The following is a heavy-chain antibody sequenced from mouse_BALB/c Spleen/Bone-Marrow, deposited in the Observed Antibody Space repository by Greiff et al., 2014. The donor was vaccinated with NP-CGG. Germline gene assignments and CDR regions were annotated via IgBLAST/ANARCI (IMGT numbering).Heavy chain of an antibody. CDR3: ARDDGYYDY. J-gene: IGHJ2*01. CDR2: IYPYNSGT. CDR1: GYTFTDYN. V-gene: IGHV1S29*02. D-gene: IGHD2-3*01. Sequence: EVQLVESGPELVKPGASVKISCKASGYTFTDYNMHWVKQSHGKSLEWIGYIYPYNSGTGYNQKFKSKATLTVDNSSSTAYMELRSLTSEDSAVYYCARDDGYYDYWGQGTTLTVPS.